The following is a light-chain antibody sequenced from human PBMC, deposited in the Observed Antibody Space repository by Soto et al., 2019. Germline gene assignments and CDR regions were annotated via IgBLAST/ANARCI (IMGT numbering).Light chain of an antibody. CDR1: QSVSSSF. J-gene: IGKJ1*01. V-gene: IGKV3-20*01. Sequence: GLRQSAGTVSLYTGERATLSSRASQSVSSSFLAWYQQQPGQAPRLLMYGASSRATGIPDRFSGSGSGTDFTLTISRLEPEDFAVYYCQQYGGLPRTFGQGTKVDI. CDR3: QQYGGLPRT. CDR2: GAS.